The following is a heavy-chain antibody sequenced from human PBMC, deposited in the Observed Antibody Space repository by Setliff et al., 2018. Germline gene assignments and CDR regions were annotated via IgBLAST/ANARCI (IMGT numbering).Heavy chain of an antibody. J-gene: IGHJ6*02. D-gene: IGHD2-15*01. Sequence: ASVKVSCKTSGYSFTRHYLHWVRQAPGQGLEWMGMVNPNDGSTRYAQKFQGRVTMTRDTSTSSVYMELSSLRSEDTAVCYCARDLRDVVVVPSTTGYYHGMDVWGQGTTVTVSS. V-gene: IGHV1-46*01. CDR2: VNPNDGST. CDR3: ARDLRDVVVVPSTTGYYHGMDV. CDR1: GYSFTRHY.